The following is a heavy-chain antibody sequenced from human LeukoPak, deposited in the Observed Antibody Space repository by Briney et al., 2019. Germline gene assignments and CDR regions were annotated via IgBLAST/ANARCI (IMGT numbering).Heavy chain of an antibody. CDR1: GFTFSSYW. Sequence: GGSLRLSCAASGFTFSSYWMSWVRQAPGKGLEWVANIKQDGSEKYYVDSVKGRFTISRDNAKNSLYLQMNSLRAEDTAVYYCAKPISPSDDYYFDYWGQGTLVTVSS. CDR2: IKQDGSEK. CDR3: AKPISPSDDYYFDY. V-gene: IGHV3-7*03. J-gene: IGHJ4*02. D-gene: IGHD1-1*01.